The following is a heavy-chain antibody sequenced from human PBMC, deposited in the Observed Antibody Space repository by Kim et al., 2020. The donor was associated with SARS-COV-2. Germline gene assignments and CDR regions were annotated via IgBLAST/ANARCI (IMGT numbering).Heavy chain of an antibody. CDR2: ISYDGSNK. D-gene: IGHD6-19*01. CDR3: ASSYSSGWLFDY. Sequence: GGSLRLSCAASGFTFSSYAMHWVRQAPGKGLEWVAVISYDGSNKYYADSVKGRFTISRDNSKNTLYLQMNSLRAEDTAVYYCASSYSSGWLFDYWGQGTLVTVSS. J-gene: IGHJ4*02. CDR1: GFTFSSYA. V-gene: IGHV3-30*04.